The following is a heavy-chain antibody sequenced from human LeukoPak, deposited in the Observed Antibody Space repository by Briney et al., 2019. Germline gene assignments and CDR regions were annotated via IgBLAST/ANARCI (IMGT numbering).Heavy chain of an antibody. CDR3: ARDSPNYYGMDV. CDR2: INSDGSST. J-gene: IGHJ6*02. Sequence: GGSLRLSCAASGFTFSSSWMHWVRQAPEKGLVWVSRINSDGSSTSYADSVKGRFTISRDNAKNTLFLQMNSLRAEDTAVYYCARDSPNYYGMDVWGQGTTVTVSS. V-gene: IGHV3-74*01. CDR1: GFTFSSSW.